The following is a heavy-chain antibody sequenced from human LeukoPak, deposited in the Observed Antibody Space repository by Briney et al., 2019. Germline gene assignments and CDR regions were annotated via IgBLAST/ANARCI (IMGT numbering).Heavy chain of an antibody. D-gene: IGHD6-13*01. CDR1: GFTFSSYS. CDR2: ISSSSSTI. J-gene: IGHJ6*02. Sequence: PGGSLRLSCAASGFTFSSYSMNWVRQAPGKGLEWVSYISSSSSTIYCADSVKGRFTISRDNAKNSLYLQMNSLRAEDTAVYHCARDDVEQQLVRHYGMDVWGQGTTVTVFS. V-gene: IGHV3-48*04. CDR3: ARDDVEQQLVRHYGMDV.